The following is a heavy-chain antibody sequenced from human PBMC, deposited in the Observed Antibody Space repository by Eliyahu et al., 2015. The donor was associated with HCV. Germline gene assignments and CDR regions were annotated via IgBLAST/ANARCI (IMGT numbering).Heavy chain of an antibody. CDR1: GYTFTSYA. Sequence: QVQLVQSGAEVKKPGASVKVSCKASGYTFTSYAMHWVRQAPGQRLEWMGWINAGNGNTKYSQKFQGRVTITRDTSASTAYMELSSLRSEDTAVYYCARDLPYSSGWRRFDYWGQGTLVTVSS. CDR3: ARDLPYSSGWRRFDY. CDR2: INAGNGNT. V-gene: IGHV1-3*01. D-gene: IGHD6-19*01. J-gene: IGHJ4*02.